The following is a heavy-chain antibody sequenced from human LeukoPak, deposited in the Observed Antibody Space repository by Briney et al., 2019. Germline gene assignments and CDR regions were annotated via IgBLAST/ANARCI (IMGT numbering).Heavy chain of an antibody. CDR3: ARESVVVTAHYDC. CDR2: IYSGGST. D-gene: IGHD2-21*02. V-gene: IGHV3-66*01. J-gene: IGHJ4*02. Sequence: GGSLRLSCAASEFTFSSYSMNWVRQAPGKGLEWVSVIYSGGSTYYADSVKGRFTISGDNSKNTLYLQMNSLRAEDTAVYYCARESVVVTAHYDCWGQGTLVTVSS. CDR1: EFTFSSYS.